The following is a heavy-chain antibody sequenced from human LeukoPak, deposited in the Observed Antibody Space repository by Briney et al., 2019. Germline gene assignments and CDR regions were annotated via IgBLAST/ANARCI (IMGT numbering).Heavy chain of an antibody. CDR2: IYYSGST. V-gene: IGHV4-30-4*01. CDR1: GGSISSGDYY. Sequence: SETLSLTCTVSGGSISSGDYYWSWIRQPPGMGLEWIGYIYYSGSTHYNPSLKSRVTISVDTSKNQFSLKLSSVTAADTAVYYCARGEGSSYYYGSGSSYNWFDPWGQGTLVTVSS. D-gene: IGHD3-10*01. J-gene: IGHJ5*02. CDR3: ARGEGSSYYYGSGSSYNWFDP.